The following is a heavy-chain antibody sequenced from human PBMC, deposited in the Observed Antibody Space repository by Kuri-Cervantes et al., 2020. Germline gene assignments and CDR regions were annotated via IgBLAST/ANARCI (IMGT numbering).Heavy chain of an antibody. J-gene: IGHJ4*02. V-gene: IGHV1-18*01. Sequence: ASVKVSCKASGYTFTSYGISWVRQAPGQGLEWMGWISAYNGNTNYAQKLQGRVTMTTDTSTSTAYMELRSLRSDDTAVYYCARDRDYWWEMQGPLDYWGQGTLVTVSS. CDR1: GYTFTSYG. D-gene: IGHD2-8*01. CDR3: ARDRDYWWEMQGPLDY. CDR2: ISAYNGNT.